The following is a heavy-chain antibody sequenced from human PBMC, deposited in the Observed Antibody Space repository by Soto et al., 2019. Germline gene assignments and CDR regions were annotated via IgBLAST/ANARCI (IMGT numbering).Heavy chain of an antibody. D-gene: IGHD3-22*01. V-gene: IGHV4-39*01. CDR2: VYYSGST. CDR3: ARHQYYYDSSGYTLDY. Sequence: SESLSLTGTVSVGSSSSSTYYWGWILQPPGKGLGWIGSVYYSGSTYYNPSLKSRVTISVDTSNNQFSLKLNSVIAADTAVYYCARHQYYYDSSGYTLDYWGQGTLVTVSS. CDR1: VGSSSSSTYY. J-gene: IGHJ4*02.